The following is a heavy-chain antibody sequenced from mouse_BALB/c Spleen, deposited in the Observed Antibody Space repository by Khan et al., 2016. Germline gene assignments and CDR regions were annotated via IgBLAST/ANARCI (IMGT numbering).Heavy chain of an antibody. J-gene: IGHJ4*01. V-gene: IGHV2-9*02. Sequence: QVQLKESGPGLVAPSQSLSITCTVSGFSLTSYGVHWVRQPPGKGLEWLGVIWAGGSTNYNSALMSRLSISKANSKSQVFLKMNSLQTDDTAMYYCARVPLLRYAMDDWGQGTSGTVSS. D-gene: IGHD1-1*01. CDR1: GFSLTSYG. CDR2: IWAGGST. CDR3: ARVPLLRYAMDD.